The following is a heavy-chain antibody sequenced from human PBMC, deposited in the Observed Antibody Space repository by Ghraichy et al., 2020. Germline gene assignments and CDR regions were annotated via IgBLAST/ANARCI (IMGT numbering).Heavy chain of an antibody. J-gene: IGHJ4*02. CDR2: IKQDGSEK. D-gene: IGHD3-22*01. CDR1: GFTFSSYW. V-gene: IGHV3-7*03. CDR3: VRLLYDSSGYYYSFFDY. Sequence: GGSLRLSCAASGFTFSSYWMSWVRQAPGKGLEWVANIKQDGSEKYYVDSVKGRFTISRDDAKNSLYLQMNSLRAEDTAVYYCVRLLYDSSGYYYSFFDYWGQGTLVTVSS.